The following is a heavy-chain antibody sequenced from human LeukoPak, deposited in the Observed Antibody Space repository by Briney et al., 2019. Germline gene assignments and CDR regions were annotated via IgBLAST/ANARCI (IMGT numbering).Heavy chain of an antibody. D-gene: IGHD4-17*01. CDR2: ISSSGSTI. CDR1: GFTFSDYY. J-gene: IGHJ4*02. Sequence: GGSLRLSCAASGFTFSDYYMSWIRQAPGKGLEWVSYISSSGSTIYYADSVKGRFTISRDNAKNSLYLQMNSLRAEDTAVYYCAGDRGYGAPPFDYWGQGTLVTVSS. V-gene: IGHV3-11*04. CDR3: AGDRGYGAPPFDY.